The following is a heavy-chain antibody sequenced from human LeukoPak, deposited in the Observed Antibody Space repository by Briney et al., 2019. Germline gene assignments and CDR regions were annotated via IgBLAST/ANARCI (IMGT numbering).Heavy chain of an antibody. D-gene: IGHD3-3*01. CDR2: IYHSGST. J-gene: IGHJ6*03. CDR1: GYSISSGYY. Sequence: MSSETLSLTCAVSGYSISSGYYWGWIRQPPGKGLEWIGSIYHSGSTYYNPSLKSRVTISVDTSKNQFSLKLSSVTAADTAVYYCARVTDFYYYYMDVWGKGTTVTVSS. V-gene: IGHV4-38-2*01. CDR3: ARVTDFYYYYMDV.